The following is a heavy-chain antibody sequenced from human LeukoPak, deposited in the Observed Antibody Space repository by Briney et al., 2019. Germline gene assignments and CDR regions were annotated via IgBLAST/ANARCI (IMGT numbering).Heavy chain of an antibody. Sequence: PSETLSLTCTVSGGSTSSSSFYWGWIRQPPGKGLECIGRISYSGRTYYNPSLQSRVTISVDTYKNQFSLRLSSVTAADTAVYYCARLRAYYYDSSGYYNFDFWGQGTLVTVSS. CDR2: ISYSGRT. J-gene: IGHJ4*02. CDR3: ARLRAYYYDSSGYYNFDF. CDR1: GGSTSSSSFY. D-gene: IGHD3-22*01. V-gene: IGHV4-39*01.